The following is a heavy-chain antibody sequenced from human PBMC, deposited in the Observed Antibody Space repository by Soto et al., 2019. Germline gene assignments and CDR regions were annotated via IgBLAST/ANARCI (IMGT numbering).Heavy chain of an antibody. Sequence: SETLSLTCAVYGGSFSGYYWSWIRQPPGKGLEWIGEINHSGSTNYNPSLKSRVTISVDTSKNQFSLKLSSVTAADTAVYYCARGRYYYGSGSYYIVRPLDPWGQGTLVTVSS. CDR2: INHSGST. D-gene: IGHD3-10*01. V-gene: IGHV4-34*01. CDR3: ARGRYYYGSGSYYIVRPLDP. CDR1: GGSFSGYY. J-gene: IGHJ5*02.